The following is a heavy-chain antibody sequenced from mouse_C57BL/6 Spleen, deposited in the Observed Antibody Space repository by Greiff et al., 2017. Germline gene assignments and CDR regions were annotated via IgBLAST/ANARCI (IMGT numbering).Heavy chain of an antibody. Sequence: EVMLVESGGGLVKPGGSLKLSCAASGFTFSSYAMSWVRQTPEKRLEWVATISDGGSYTYYPDNVKGRFTISRDNAKNNLYLQMSHLKSEDTAMYYCAREEELGRFAYWGQGTLVTVSA. D-gene: IGHD4-1*01. CDR1: GFTFSSYA. J-gene: IGHJ3*01. CDR3: AREEELGRFAY. CDR2: ISDGGSYT. V-gene: IGHV5-4*01.